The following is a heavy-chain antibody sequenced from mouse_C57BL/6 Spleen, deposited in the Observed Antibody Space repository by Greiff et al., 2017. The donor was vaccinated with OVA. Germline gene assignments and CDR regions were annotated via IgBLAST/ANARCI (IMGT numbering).Heavy chain of an antibody. J-gene: IGHJ2*01. V-gene: IGHV1-42*01. D-gene: IGHD1-1*01. CDR2: INPSTGGT. CDR3: ARDYGSSYPDY. CDR1: GYSFTGYY. Sequence: EVKLQESGPELVKPGASVKISCKASGYSFTGYYMNWVKQSPEKSLEWIGEINPSTGGTTYNQKFKAKATLTVDKSSSTAYMQLKSLTSEDSAVYYCARDYGSSYPDYWGQGTTLTVSS.